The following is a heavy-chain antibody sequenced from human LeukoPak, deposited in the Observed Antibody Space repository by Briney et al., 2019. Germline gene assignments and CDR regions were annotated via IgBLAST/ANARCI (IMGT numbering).Heavy chain of an antibody. CDR1: GFTFSSYS. CDR3: ARYCSGDSCYGLIDY. Sequence: GGSLRLSCAASGFTFSSYSMNWVRQAPGKGLEWVSSITSSSSYMSYADSVKGRFTISRDNAKNSLYLQMNSLRADDTAVYYCARYCSGDSCYGLIDYWGQGTLVTVSS. V-gene: IGHV3-21*01. CDR2: ITSSSSYM. J-gene: IGHJ4*02. D-gene: IGHD2-15*01.